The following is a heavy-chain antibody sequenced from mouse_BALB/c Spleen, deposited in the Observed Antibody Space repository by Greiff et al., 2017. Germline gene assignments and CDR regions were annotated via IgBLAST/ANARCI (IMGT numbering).Heavy chain of an antibody. Sequence: EVQLQESGPGLVKPSQSLSLTCSVTGYSITSGYYWNWIRQFPGNKLEWMGYISYDGSNNYNPSLKNRISITRDTSKNQFFLKLNSVTTEDTATYYCARDEDYGSSPWFAYWGQGTLVTVSA. D-gene: IGHD1-1*01. CDR1: GYSITSGYY. CDR3: ARDEDYGSSPWFAY. J-gene: IGHJ3*01. V-gene: IGHV3-6*02. CDR2: ISYDGSN.